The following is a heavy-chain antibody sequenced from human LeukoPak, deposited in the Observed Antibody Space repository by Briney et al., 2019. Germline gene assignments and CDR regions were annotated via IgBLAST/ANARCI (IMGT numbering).Heavy chain of an antibody. D-gene: IGHD3-3*01. CDR1: GFDFSVYS. CDR2: ITSDRNTI. CDR3: ARSTEWFADY. J-gene: IGHJ4*02. V-gene: IGHV3-48*01. Sequence: PGGSLRLSCAASGFDFSVYSMNCVRQAPGKGLEWVSYITSDRNTIYYADSVRGRFTISRDNAKKSVYLELSNLRADDTAMYYCARSTEWFADYWGQGTLVTVSS.